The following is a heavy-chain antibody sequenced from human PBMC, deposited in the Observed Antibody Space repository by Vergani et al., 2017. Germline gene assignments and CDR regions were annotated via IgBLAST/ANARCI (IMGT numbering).Heavy chain of an antibody. CDR3: ARDRSRDGYNYAVDY. V-gene: IGHV4-30-4*08. J-gene: IGHJ4*02. CDR1: GCSISSGDYY. D-gene: IGHD5-24*01. CDR2: IYYSGST. Sequence: QVQLQESGPGLVKPSQTLSLTCTVSGCSISSGDYYWSWIRQPPGKGLEWIGYIYYSGSTYYNPSLKSRVTISVDTSKNQFSLKLSSVTAADTAVYYCARDRSRDGYNYAVDYWGQGTLVTVSS.